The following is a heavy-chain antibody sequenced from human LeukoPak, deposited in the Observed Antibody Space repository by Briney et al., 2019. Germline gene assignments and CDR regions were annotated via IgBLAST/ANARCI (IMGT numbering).Heavy chain of an antibody. V-gene: IGHV3-21*06. Sequence: GGSLRLSCAVSGFTSSSYSLNWVRQAPGKGLEWVSSITSSSGSIYYADSVKGRFTISRDNAKSSLYLQMNSLRVEDTAVYYCAREAYTGFDLEAFDSWGQGTRVTVSS. J-gene: IGHJ4*02. D-gene: IGHD5-12*01. CDR3: AREAYTGFDLEAFDS. CDR1: GFTSSSYS. CDR2: ITSSSGSI.